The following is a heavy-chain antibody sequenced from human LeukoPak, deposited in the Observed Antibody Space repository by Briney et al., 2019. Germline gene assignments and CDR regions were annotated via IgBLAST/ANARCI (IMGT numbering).Heavy chain of an antibody. V-gene: IGHV4-39*01. CDR3: ARHGRGAAGSDY. D-gene: IGHD3-10*01. Sequence: SETLSLTCTVSGGSISSSSYYWGWIRQPPGEGLEWMGSISYGGCTYYTPSLKSRLTISVDTSKTQFSPKLSSVTAADTAVYYCARHGRGAAGSDYWGQGTLVTVSS. CDR2: ISYGGCT. J-gene: IGHJ4*02. CDR1: GGSISSSSYY.